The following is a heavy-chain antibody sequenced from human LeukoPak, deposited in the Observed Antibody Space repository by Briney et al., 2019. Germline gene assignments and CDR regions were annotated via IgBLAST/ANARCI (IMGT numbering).Heavy chain of an antibody. CDR2: IKQDGSEK. D-gene: IGHD3-22*01. Sequence: GGSLRLSCAASGFTFSTYWMTWVRQAPGKGLEWVANIKQDGSEKYFVDSVKGRFSISRDNAKNSLYLQMNSLRAEDTAVYYCTTAHYYDTNYDYWGQGTLVTVFS. J-gene: IGHJ4*02. CDR1: GFTFSTYW. V-gene: IGHV3-7*01. CDR3: TTAHYYDTNYDY.